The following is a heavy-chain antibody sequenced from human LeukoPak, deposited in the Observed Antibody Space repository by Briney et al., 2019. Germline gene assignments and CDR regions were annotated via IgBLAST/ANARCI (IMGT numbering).Heavy chain of an antibody. D-gene: IGHD2-2*01. V-gene: IGHV4-38-2*01. J-gene: IGHJ3*02. CDR1: GYSISSGYY. Sequence: SETLSLTCAVSGYSISSGYYWGWIRQPPGKGLEWIGSIYHSGSTYYNPSLKSRVTISVDTSKNQFSLKLSSVTAADTSVYYCARQLPAAHGDVFDIWGQGTMVPVSS. CDR2: IYHSGST. CDR3: ARQLPAAHGDVFDI.